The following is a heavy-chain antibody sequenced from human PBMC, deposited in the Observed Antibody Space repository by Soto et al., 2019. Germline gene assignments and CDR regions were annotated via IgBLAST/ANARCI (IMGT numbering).Heavy chain of an antibody. CDR2: ISGGGDNT. Sequence: GGSLRLSCAASGFTFSSYAMSWVRQAPGEGLEWVSAISGGGDNTYYADSVKGRFTISRDNSKNTLYLQMNSLRAEDTAVYYCAKDRGVRGGSLDFWGLGTLVTVSS. D-gene: IGHD3-10*01. V-gene: IGHV3-23*01. J-gene: IGHJ4*02. CDR1: GFTFSSYA. CDR3: AKDRGVRGGSLDF.